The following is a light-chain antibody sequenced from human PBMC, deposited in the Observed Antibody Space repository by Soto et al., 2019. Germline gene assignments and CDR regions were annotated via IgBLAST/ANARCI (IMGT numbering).Light chain of an antibody. V-gene: IGKV3D-15*03. J-gene: IGKJ1*01. CDR1: QSVSSD. Sequence: DILMTQSPATLSVSPGERATLSCRASQSVSSDLAWYHQKPGQAPRLLIYGASGRATGIPDRCGGIGSGTDSTLTISILEPEDFAVYYCQHYGDSRTFGQGTKVDIK. CDR2: GAS. CDR3: QHYGDSRT.